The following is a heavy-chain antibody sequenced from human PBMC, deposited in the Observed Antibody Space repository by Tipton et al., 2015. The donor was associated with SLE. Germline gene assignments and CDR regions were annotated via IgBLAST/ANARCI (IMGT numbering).Heavy chain of an antibody. CDR3: TRGHGARYYFDF. V-gene: IGHV4-59*01. Sequence: GLVKPSETLSLTCTVSGGPISTYYWGWIRQHPGKGLELIGSIYYSGSTNYNPSLKSRVTISVDTSKNQFSLKLTSVTAADTAVYYCTRGHGARYYFDFWVQGTLVNVSS. CDR1: GGPISTYY. CDR2: IYYSGST. J-gene: IGHJ4*02. D-gene: IGHD4/OR15-4a*01.